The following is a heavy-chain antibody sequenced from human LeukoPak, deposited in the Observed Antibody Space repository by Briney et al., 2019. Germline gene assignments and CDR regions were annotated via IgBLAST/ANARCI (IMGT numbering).Heavy chain of an antibody. Sequence: PGGCLRLSCAASGFTFNIYALHWVRQAPGKGLEWVARISYDGSNKYYADSVKGRFTISRDNSKNTLYLQMNSLRPEDTAMYYCARDTYDSIHGMDVWGQGTTVTVSS. V-gene: IGHV3-30*04. CDR1: GFTFNIYA. CDR2: ISYDGSNK. J-gene: IGHJ6*02. D-gene: IGHD3-22*01. CDR3: ARDTYDSIHGMDV.